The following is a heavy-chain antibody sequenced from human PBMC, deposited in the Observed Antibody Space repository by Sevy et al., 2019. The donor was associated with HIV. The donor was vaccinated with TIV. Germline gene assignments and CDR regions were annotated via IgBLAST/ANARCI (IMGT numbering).Heavy chain of an antibody. CDR3: AKDQGGSYVRYFQH. Sequence: GGSLRLSCAASGFTFSYYGMHWVRQAPGKGLEWVAFIRYDGSNKYYADSVKGRFTISRDNSKNTLYLQMNSLRADDTAVYYCAKDQGGSYVRYFQHWGQGTLVTVPS. CDR2: IRYDGSNK. V-gene: IGHV3-30*02. D-gene: IGHD1-26*01. CDR1: GFTFSYYG. J-gene: IGHJ1*01.